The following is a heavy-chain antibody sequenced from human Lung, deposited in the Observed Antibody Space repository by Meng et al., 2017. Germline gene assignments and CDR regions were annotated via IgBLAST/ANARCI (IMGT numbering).Heavy chain of an antibody. J-gene: IGHJ4*01. V-gene: IGHV3-7*01. Sequence: GGSLRLSCAASGFTFSSYWMSWVRQAPGKGLEWVANIRQDGSEKYYVDSVKGRFTVSRDNAKNSLYLQMNSLRVEDTAVYYCAREYYTSGVSRPYYFDYWGHG. CDR2: IRQDGSEK. D-gene: IGHD3-10*01. CDR3: AREYYTSGVSRPYYFDY. CDR1: GFTFSSYW.